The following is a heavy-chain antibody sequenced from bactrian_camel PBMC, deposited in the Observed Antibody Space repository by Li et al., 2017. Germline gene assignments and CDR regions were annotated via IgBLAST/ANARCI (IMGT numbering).Heavy chain of an antibody. CDR3: AAGWSFGVGTPLRRHYNY. V-gene: IGHV3S1*01. D-gene: IGHD3*01. Sequence: HVQLVESGGGSALAGGSVRLSCAASGYTFNTYSWFRQAPGQEREGVAAIDTGDGSTYYLNSVEGRFTISQDNAKNMVYLQVNDLKAEDTAMYYCAAGWSFGVGTPLRRHYNYWGQGTQVTVS. CDR1: GYTFNTYS. J-gene: IGHJ4*01. CDR2: IDTGDGST.